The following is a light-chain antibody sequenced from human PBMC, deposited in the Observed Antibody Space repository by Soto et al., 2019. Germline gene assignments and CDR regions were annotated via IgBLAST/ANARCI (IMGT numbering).Light chain of an antibody. J-gene: IGKJ4*01. CDR1: QTVRDN. Sequence: EVVMTQSPATLSVSPGERATLSCRASQTVRDNLGWYQQKPGQPPRLLIYGATTRATGIPARFSGSGSGTEFTLTISSLEPEDFAIYYCQQREDWPRTFGVGTRVEFK. V-gene: IGKV3D-15*01. CDR3: QQREDWPRT. CDR2: GAT.